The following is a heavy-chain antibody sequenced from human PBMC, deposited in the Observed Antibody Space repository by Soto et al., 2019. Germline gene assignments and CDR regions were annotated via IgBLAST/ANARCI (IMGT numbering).Heavy chain of an antibody. J-gene: IGHJ4*02. D-gene: IGHD3-22*01. V-gene: IGHV4-30-2*01. Sequence: SETLSLTCTVSGGSINSGDYSWTWIRQPPGKGLEWIGYIYHTGTTYYNMSLKSRVTISVDTSKNQFSLKLSSVTAADTAVYYCARGLELKDYYDSSGYAFDYWGQGTLVTVSS. CDR3: ARGLELKDYYDSSGYAFDY. CDR1: GGSINSGDYS. CDR2: IYHTGTT.